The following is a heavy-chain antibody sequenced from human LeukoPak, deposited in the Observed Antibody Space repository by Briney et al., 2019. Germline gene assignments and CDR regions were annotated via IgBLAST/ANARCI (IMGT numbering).Heavy chain of an antibody. CDR2: IFYSGST. CDR1: GDSLGSYY. V-gene: IGHV4-59*01. CDR3: ARGRARDGSYPWLDS. Sequence: SETLSLTCSVSGDSLGSYYWRWIRQSPGKGLEWIGYIFYSGSTNYSPSLKSRVTVSVDKSNNQFSLQLRSVTAADTAIYYCARGRARDGSYPWLDSWGQGTLVTVSS. J-gene: IGHJ5*01. D-gene: IGHD3-16*02.